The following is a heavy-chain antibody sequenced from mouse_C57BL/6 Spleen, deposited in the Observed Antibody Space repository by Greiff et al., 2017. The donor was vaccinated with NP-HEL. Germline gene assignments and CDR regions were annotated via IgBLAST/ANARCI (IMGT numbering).Heavy chain of an antibody. CDR2: IYPGSGST. V-gene: IGHV1-55*01. Sequence: VQLQQSGAELVKPGASVKMSCKASGYTFTSYWITWVKQRPGQGLEWIGDIYPGSGSTNYNEKFKSKATLTVDTSSSTAYMQLSSLTSEDYAVYYWARIHYYGSSQYYFDYWGQGTTLTVSS. D-gene: IGHD1-1*01. CDR1: GYTFTSYW. CDR3: ARIHYYGSSQYYFDY. J-gene: IGHJ2*01.